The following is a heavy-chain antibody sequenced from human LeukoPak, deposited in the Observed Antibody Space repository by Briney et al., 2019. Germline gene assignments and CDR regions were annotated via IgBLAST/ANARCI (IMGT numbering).Heavy chain of an antibody. CDR1: GLTFSSYP. V-gene: IGHV3-30*04. CDR2: ISYDGRNK. Sequence: GRSLRLSCAASGLTFSSYPMHGVRQAPGKGLEWVAVISYDGRNKHYPDSVKGRFTISRDNSKNTLYLQMNSLRAEDTAVYYCAGTPDAYYYYGMDVWGQGTTVTVSS. D-gene: IGHD1-14*01. CDR3: AGTPDAYYYYGMDV. J-gene: IGHJ6*02.